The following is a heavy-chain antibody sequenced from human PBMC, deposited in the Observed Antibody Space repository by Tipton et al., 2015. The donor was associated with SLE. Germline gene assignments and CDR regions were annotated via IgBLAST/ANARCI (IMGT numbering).Heavy chain of an antibody. CDR1: GGSFSGYY. D-gene: IGHD4-17*01. V-gene: IGHV4-34*01. J-gene: IGHJ4*02. CDR3: AKGRQKNYADHAY. Sequence: TLSLTCVVYGGSFSGYYWSWIRQPPGKGLEWVGELNHGGSINYNPSLESRVTISIDTSKNQFSLKLSSVTAADTAVYYCAKGRQKNYADHAYWGQGTLVTVPS. CDR2: LNHGGSI.